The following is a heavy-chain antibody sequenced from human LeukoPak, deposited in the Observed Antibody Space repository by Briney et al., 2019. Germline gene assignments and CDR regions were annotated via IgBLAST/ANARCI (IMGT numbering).Heavy chain of an antibody. V-gene: IGHV3-11*06. Sequence: GGSLRLSCAASGFIFSDYYMSWIRQSPGKGLVWVSYISGSSSHTDYADSVKGRFTISRDNSKSTLYLQMSSLRAEDTAVYLCVKDLRSDFMGVLSRYLSYWGQGTLVTVS. D-gene: IGHD2/OR15-2a*01. CDR1: GFIFSDYY. CDR2: ISGSSSHT. CDR3: VKDLRSDFMGVLSRYLSY. J-gene: IGHJ4*02.